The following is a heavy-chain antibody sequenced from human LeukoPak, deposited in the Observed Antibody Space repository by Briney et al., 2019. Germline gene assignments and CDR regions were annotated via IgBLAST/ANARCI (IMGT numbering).Heavy chain of an antibody. CDR2: ISSSGDSI. CDR1: GFSLTTYE. CDR3: ARDGLGTDMVPKPSDAFDI. D-gene: IGHD4/OR15-4a*01. J-gene: IGHJ3*02. V-gene: IGHV3-48*03. Sequence: GGSLRLSCAASGFSLTTYEMNWVRQAPGKGLEWVSYISSSGDSIYYADSVKGRFTISRDSSKNALYLQMNSLRAEDTAVYYCARDGLGTDMVPKPSDAFDIWGQGTMVTVSS.